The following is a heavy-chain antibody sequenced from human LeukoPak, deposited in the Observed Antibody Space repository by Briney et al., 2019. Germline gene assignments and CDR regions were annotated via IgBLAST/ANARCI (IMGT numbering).Heavy chain of an antibody. J-gene: IGHJ4*02. CDR2: ISYDGSNK. CDR3: ANYDY. Sequence: GRSLRLSCAASGFTFSSYGMHWVRQAPGKGLEWVAVISYDGSNKYYADSVKGRFTIPRDNSKNTLYLQMNSLRAEDTAVYYCANYDYWGQGTLVTVSS. CDR1: GFTFSSYG. V-gene: IGHV3-30*18.